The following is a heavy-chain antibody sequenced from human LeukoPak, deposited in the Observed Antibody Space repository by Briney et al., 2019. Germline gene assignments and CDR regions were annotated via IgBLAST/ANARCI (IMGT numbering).Heavy chain of an antibody. D-gene: IGHD5-18*01. CDR2: IYYSGST. V-gene: IGHV4-39*01. CDR1: GGSISSSSYY. Sequence: SETLSLTCTVSGGSISSSSYYWGWIRQPPGKGLEWIGSIYYSGSTYYNPSLKSRVTISVDTSKNLFSLKLSSVTAADTAVYYCAVGYSYGTPYDYWGQGTLVTVSS. CDR3: AVGYSYGTPYDY. J-gene: IGHJ4*02.